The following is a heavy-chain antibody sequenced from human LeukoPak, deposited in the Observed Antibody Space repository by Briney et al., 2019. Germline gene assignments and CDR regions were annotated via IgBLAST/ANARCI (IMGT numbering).Heavy chain of an antibody. Sequence: GGSLRLSCAASGFTFRSYDMHWVRQAPGKGLEWVAVISYDGSNKDYADSVKGRFTISRDNTKNTLFLQMNSLRAEDTAVYYCAKEVRGDAFDIWGQGTMVTVSS. V-gene: IGHV3-30*18. CDR3: AKEVRGDAFDI. CDR2: ISYDGSNK. CDR1: GFTFRSYD. J-gene: IGHJ3*02. D-gene: IGHD3-16*01.